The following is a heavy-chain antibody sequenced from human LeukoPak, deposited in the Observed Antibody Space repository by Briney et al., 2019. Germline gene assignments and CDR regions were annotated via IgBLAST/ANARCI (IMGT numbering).Heavy chain of an antibody. V-gene: IGHV1-8*01. CDR1: GYTFTSYD. D-gene: IGHD1-1*01. CDR2: MNPNSGNT. J-gene: IGHJ4*02. CDR3: ARLNWNDVGFLSN. Sequence: GASVKVSCKASGYTFTSYDINWVRQATGQGLEWTGWMNPNSGNTGYAQKFQGRVTMTRNTSISTAYMELRSLRSDDTAVYYCARLNWNDVGFLSNWGQGTLVTVSS.